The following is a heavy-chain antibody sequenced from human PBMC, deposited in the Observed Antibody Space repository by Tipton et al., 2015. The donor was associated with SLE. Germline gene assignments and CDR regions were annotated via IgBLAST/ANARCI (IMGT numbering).Heavy chain of an antibody. D-gene: IGHD3-16*01. V-gene: IGHV3-48*03. CDR1: GFIFSRYE. J-gene: IGHJ4*02. CDR3: ARDIWGASVYFDY. Sequence: SGFIFSRYEMNWVRQAPGKGLEWVSYITGSGSTIFYVNSVKGRFTISRDNAENSLYLQMNSLRAEDTAVYYCARDIWGASVYFDYWGQGTLVTVSS. CDR2: ITGSGSTI.